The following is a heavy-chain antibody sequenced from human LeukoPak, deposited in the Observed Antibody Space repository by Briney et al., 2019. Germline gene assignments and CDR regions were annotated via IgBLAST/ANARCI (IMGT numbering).Heavy chain of an antibody. CDR1: GYTFTSYY. CDR2: INPSGGST. J-gene: IGHJ4*02. Sequence: ASVNVSCKASGYTFTSYYMNWVRQAPGQGLEWMGIINPSGGSTSYAQKFQGRVTMTRDTSTSTVYMELSRLRSEDTAVYSCARGLYCSSTSCYVGFDYWGQGTLVTVSS. D-gene: IGHD2-2*01. CDR3: ARGLYCSSTSCYVGFDY. V-gene: IGHV1-46*01.